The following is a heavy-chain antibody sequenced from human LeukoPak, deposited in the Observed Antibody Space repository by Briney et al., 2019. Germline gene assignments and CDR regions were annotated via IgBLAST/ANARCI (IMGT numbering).Heavy chain of an antibody. CDR2: IYHSGGT. J-gene: IGHJ4*02. D-gene: IGHD3-10*01. Sequence: SETLSLTCAVSGDSISSSSWWNWVRQPPGKGLEWIGEIYHSGGTHYNPSLKSRVTISVDKSKNQFSLNLTSVTAADTAVYYCVRDGFMVPGKWGQGTLVTVSS. CDR1: GDSISSSSW. V-gene: IGHV4-4*02. CDR3: VRDGFMVPGK.